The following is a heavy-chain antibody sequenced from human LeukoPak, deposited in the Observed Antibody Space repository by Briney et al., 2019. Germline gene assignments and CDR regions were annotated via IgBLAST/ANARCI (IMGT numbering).Heavy chain of an antibody. CDR1: GFTFSSYA. J-gene: IGHJ4*02. V-gene: IGHV3-30*18. Sequence: GGSLRLSCAASGFTFSSYAMSWVRQAPGKGLEWVAVISYDGSNKYYADSVKGRFTISRDNSKNTLYLQMNSLRAEDTAVYYCAKSGNSGWYLDYWGQGTLVTVSS. D-gene: IGHD6-19*01. CDR2: ISYDGSNK. CDR3: AKSGNSGWYLDY.